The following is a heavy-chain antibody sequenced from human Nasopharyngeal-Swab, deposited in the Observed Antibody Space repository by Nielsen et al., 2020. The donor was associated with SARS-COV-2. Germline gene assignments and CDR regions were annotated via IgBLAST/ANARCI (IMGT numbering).Heavy chain of an antibody. CDR3: AADQTMG. CDR2: VSPDGTST. V-gene: IGHV3-74*03. CDR1: GFTFSNYW. J-gene: IGHJ4*02. Sequence: GEYLKISCAASGFTFSNYWLHWVRQAPGKGLVWVSRVSPDGTSTTYADSVKGRFTVSRDNAKNTLYLQLNSLRAEDTAVYYCAADQTMGWGQGTLVTVSS. D-gene: IGHD1-14*01.